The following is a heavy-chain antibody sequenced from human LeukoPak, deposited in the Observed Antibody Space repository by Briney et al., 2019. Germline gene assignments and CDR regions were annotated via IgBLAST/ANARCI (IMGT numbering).Heavy chain of an antibody. V-gene: IGHV4-59*01. CDR3: ARIYGVITYYFDY. J-gene: IGHJ4*02. CDR2: IYYSGST. Sequence: SEILSLTCTVSGGSISSYYWSWIRQPPGKGLEWIGYIYYSGSTNYNPSLKSRVTISVGTSKNQFSLKLSSVTAADTAVYYCARIYGVITYYFDYWGQGTLVTVSS. D-gene: IGHD2/OR15-2a*01. CDR1: GGSISSYY.